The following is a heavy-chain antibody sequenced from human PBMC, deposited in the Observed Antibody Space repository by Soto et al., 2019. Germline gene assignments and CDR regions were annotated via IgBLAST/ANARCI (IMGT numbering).Heavy chain of an antibody. CDR2: IYYSGST. CDR3: ARVVGYDILTGYYSGRGLVWCAFDI. Sequence: LSLTCTVSGGSISSGGYYWSWIRQHPGKGLEWIGYIYYSGSTYYNPSLKSRVTISVDTSKNQFSLKLSSVTAADTAVYYCARVVGYDILTGYYSGRGLVWCAFDIWGQGTMVT. D-gene: IGHD3-9*01. J-gene: IGHJ3*02. V-gene: IGHV4-31*03. CDR1: GGSISSGGYY.